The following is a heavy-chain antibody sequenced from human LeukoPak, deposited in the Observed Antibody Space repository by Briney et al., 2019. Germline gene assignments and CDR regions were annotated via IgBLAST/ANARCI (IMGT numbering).Heavy chain of an antibody. D-gene: IGHD6-19*01. CDR3: AKDIKQWLVGGWFDP. CDR2: ISWNSGSI. CDR1: GFTLDDYA. Sequence: PGGSLRLSCAASGFTLDDYAMHWVRQAPGKGLEWVSGISWNSGSIGYADSVKGRFTISRDNAKNSLYLQMNSLRAEDTALYYCAKDIKQWLVGGWFDPWGQGTLVTVSS. V-gene: IGHV3-9*01. J-gene: IGHJ5*02.